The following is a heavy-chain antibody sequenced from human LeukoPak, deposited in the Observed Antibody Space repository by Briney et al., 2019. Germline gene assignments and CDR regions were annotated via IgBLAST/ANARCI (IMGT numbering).Heavy chain of an antibody. Sequence: PGGSLRLSCAASGFTFSSYGMRWVRQAPGKGLEWIGSIYYSGSTYYNPSLKSRVTISVDTSKNQFSLKLSSVTAADTAVYYCARGGDYYDSSGYYLFDYWGQGTLVTVSS. V-gene: IGHV4-39*07. J-gene: IGHJ4*02. D-gene: IGHD3-22*01. CDR1: GFTFSSYG. CDR2: IYYSGST. CDR3: ARGGDYYDSSGYYLFDY.